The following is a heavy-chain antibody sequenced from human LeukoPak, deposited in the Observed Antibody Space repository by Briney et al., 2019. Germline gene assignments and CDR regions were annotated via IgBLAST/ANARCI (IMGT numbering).Heavy chain of an antibody. J-gene: IGHJ4*02. Sequence: GASLRLSCAASGFTFSSYWMTWVRQAPGKGVEWVANIKQDGSEKYYVDSVKGRFTISRDNAENSLSLQMNSLRAEDTAVYYCARGGFYYGCWGQGTLVTVSS. CDR1: GFTFSSYW. D-gene: IGHD3-10*01. CDR3: ARGGFYYGC. V-gene: IGHV3-7*05. CDR2: IKQDGSEK.